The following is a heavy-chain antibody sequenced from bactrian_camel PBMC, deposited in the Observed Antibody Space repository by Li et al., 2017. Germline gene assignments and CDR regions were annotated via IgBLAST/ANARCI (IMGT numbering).Heavy chain of an antibody. CDR2: IGSDGVT. J-gene: IGHJ4*01. CDR3: TTGRYAGTNGDFAY. V-gene: IGHV3S55*01. Sequence: HVQLVESGGGSVQAGETLRLSCTASGSISADADMGWYRQAPKRECELVSTIGSDGVTYYADSVKGRFTVSRDNAKNTMYLEMNSLKSEDTALYYCTTGRYAGTNGDFAYWGQGTQVTVS. CDR1: GSISADAD. D-gene: IGHD1*01.